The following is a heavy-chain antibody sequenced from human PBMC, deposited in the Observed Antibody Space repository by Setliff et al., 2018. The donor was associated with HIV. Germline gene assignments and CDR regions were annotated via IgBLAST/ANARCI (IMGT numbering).Heavy chain of an antibody. CDR2: MNPDSGNT. CDR1: GYTFINYD. CDR3: ARVRGRYYYHYAMDV. Sequence: GASVKVSCKASGYTFINYDIYWVRQTTGQGLEWMGWMNPDSGNTGYAQKFQGRVTMTRNTSISTAYMDLSSLRSEDTAVYYCARVRGRYYYHYAMDVWGQGTTVTVSS. D-gene: IGHD3-10*01. J-gene: IGHJ6*02. V-gene: IGHV1-8*02.